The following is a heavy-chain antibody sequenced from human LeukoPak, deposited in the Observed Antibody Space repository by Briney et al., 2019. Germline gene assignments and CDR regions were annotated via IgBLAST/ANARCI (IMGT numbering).Heavy chain of an antibody. V-gene: IGHV3-7*01. J-gene: IGHJ4*02. CDR1: GFTFRSYW. Sequence: PGGSLRLSCAASGFTFRSYWMSWVRQAPGKGLEWVANIQQDGREKYYVDSVEGRFTISGDNAKNSLYLQMNSLRAEDTAVYYCARDLPPLAAAGPFDYWGQGILVTVSS. CDR2: IQQDGREK. D-gene: IGHD6-13*01. CDR3: ARDLPPLAAAGPFDY.